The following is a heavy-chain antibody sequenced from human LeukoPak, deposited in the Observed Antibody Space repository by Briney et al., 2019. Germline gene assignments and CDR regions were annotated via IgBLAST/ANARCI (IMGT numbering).Heavy chain of an antibody. CDR1: GFTFSSYW. D-gene: IGHD3-3*02. J-gene: IGHJ4*02. V-gene: IGHV3-7*01. CDR2: IKEDGSEK. CDR3: AKVSLLAEGVFY. Sequence: GGSLRLSCVVSGFTFSSYWMSWVRQAPGKGLEWVANIKEDGSEKYYVDSVKGRFTISRVNAKNALYLQMNSLRAEDTAVYYCAKVSLLAEGVFYWGQGTLVTVSS.